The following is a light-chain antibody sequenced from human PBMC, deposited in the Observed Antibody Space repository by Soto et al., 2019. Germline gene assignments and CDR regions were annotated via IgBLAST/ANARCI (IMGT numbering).Light chain of an antibody. CDR2: GAS. J-gene: IGKJ1*01. V-gene: IGKV3-20*01. Sequence: EIVLTQSPGTLSLSPGEGATLSCWASQSVSSNYLAWYQQKPGQAPRLLIYGASSGATGIPDRFSGSGSGTDFTLTISRLEPEDFAVYYCQQYGSSPRTFGQGTKVDIK. CDR1: QSVSSNY. CDR3: QQYGSSPRT.